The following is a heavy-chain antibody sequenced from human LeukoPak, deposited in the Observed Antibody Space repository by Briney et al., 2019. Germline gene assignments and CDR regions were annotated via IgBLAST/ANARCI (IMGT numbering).Heavy chain of an antibody. CDR1: GYTLTELS. V-gene: IGHV1-24*01. CDR3: ATELIISADSNY. Sequence: ASVKVSCKVSGYTLTELSMHWVRQAPGKGLEWMGGFDPEDGETIYAQKFQGRVTMTEDTSTDTAYMELSSPRSEDTAVYYCATELIISADSNYWGQGTLVTVSS. J-gene: IGHJ4*02. D-gene: IGHD2-15*01. CDR2: FDPEDGET.